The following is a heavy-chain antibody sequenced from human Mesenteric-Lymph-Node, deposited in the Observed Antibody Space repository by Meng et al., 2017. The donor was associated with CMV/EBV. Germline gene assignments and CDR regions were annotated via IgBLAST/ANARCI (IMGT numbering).Heavy chain of an antibody. CDR1: GGSISTYY. Sequence: GSLRLSCTVSGGSISTYYWNWIRQPPGKGLEWIGYIYYTGSTRYNPSLKSRVTISVDTSKNQFSPKLNSVTAADTAVYYCARRSVVVAAAQDAFDIWGQGTMVTVSS. D-gene: IGHD2-2*01. V-gene: IGHV4-59*01. J-gene: IGHJ3*02. CDR2: IYYTGST. CDR3: ARRSVVVAAAQDAFDI.